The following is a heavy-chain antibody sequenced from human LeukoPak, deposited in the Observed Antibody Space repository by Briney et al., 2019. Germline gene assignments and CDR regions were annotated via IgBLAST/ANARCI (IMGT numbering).Heavy chain of an antibody. J-gene: IGHJ4*02. Sequence: GESLKISCKGSGYTFTSYSIAWAGKLPGKGLKWMGIIYPVDSDTRYSLSFQGQVTTSADKSISTAYLQWSSLKASDTAMYYCARGEYYYDSSGYWWFDYWGQGTLVTASS. V-gene: IGHV5-51*01. CDR3: ARGEYYYDSSGYWWFDY. CDR2: IYPVDSDT. CDR1: GYTFTSYS. D-gene: IGHD3-22*01.